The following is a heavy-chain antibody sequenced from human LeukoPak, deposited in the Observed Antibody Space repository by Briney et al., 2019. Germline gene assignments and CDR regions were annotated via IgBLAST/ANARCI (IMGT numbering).Heavy chain of an antibody. CDR3: AREGSSGWTPFDY. Sequence: SESLSLTCTVSGGSISSYYWSWIRQPAGKGLEWIGRIYTSGSTNYNPSLKSRATISVDKSKNQFSLKLSSVTAADTAVYYCAREGSSGWTPFDYWGQRTLVTVFS. V-gene: IGHV4-4*07. D-gene: IGHD6-19*01. CDR1: GGSISSYY. CDR2: IYTSGST. J-gene: IGHJ4*02.